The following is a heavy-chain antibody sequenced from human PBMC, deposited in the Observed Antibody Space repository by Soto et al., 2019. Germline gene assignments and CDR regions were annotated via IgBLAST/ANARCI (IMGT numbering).Heavy chain of an antibody. CDR1: GFTFSSYG. CDR2: ISYDGSNK. Sequence: GGSLRLSCAASGFTFSSYGMHWVRQAPGKGLEWVAVISYDGSNKYYADSVKGRFTISRDNSKNTLYLQMNSLRAEDTAVYYCAKDGDKYRTAILDVWGQGTTVTVSS. CDR3: AKDGDKYRTAILDV. J-gene: IGHJ6*02. D-gene: IGHD5-12*01. V-gene: IGHV3-30*18.